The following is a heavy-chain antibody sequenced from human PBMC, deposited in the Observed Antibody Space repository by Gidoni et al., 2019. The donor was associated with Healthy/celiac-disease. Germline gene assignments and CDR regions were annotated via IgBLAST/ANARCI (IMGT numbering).Heavy chain of an antibody. J-gene: IGHJ6*02. D-gene: IGHD3-9*01. CDR3: ARAYDILTGYYLHYGMDV. CDR1: GFTFSSYS. V-gene: IGHV3-21*01. Sequence: EVQLVASGGGLVKPGGSLRLSCAASGFTFSSYSRTWVRQAPGKGLEWVSSISSSSSYIYYADSVKGRFTISRDNAKNSLYLQMNSLRAEDTAVYYCARAYDILTGYYLHYGMDVWGQGTTVTVSS. CDR2: ISSSSSYI.